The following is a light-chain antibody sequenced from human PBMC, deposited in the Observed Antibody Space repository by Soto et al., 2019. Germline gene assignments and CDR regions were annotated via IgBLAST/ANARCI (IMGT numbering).Light chain of an antibody. Sequence: QSALTQPPSASGSPGQSVTISCTGTSSDVGIFNYVSWYQQHPDQAPKLLIFDVNKRPSGVPDRFSASKSGNTASLTVSGLQAEDEADYYCCSYAGSNTLIFGGGTKLTVL. J-gene: IGLJ2*01. CDR3: CSYAGSNTLI. CDR1: SSDVGIFNY. V-gene: IGLV2-8*01. CDR2: DVN.